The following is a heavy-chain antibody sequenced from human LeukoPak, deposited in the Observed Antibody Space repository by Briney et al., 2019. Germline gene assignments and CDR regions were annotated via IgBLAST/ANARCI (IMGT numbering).Heavy chain of an antibody. CDR1: GFTFSSYW. J-gene: IGHJ4*02. CDR3: ARDGSSGWPSFDY. CDR2: IKQDGSEK. V-gene: IGHV3-7*01. D-gene: IGHD6-19*01. Sequence: GGSLRLSCAASGFTFSSYWMSWVRQAPGKGLEWVANIKQDGSEKYYVDSVKGRFTISRDNAKNSLYLQMNSLRAEDTAVYYCARDGSSGWPSFDYWGQGTLVTVSS.